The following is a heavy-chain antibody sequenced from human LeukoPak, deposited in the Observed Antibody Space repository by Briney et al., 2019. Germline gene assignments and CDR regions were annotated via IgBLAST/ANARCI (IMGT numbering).Heavy chain of an antibody. CDR1: GGSFSGYY. Sequence: PSETLSLTCAVYGGSFSGYYWSWIRQPPGKGLEWIGEINHSGSTNYNPSLKSRVTISVDTSKNQLSLKLSSVTAADTAVYYCARDAGGSYSAYAFDIWGQGTMVTVSS. CDR3: ARDAGGSYSAYAFDI. J-gene: IGHJ3*02. D-gene: IGHD1-26*01. V-gene: IGHV4-34*01. CDR2: INHSGST.